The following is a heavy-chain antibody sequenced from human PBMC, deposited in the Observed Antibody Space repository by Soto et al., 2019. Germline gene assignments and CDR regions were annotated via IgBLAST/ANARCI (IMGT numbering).Heavy chain of an antibody. CDR2: ISGSGGGT. D-gene: IGHD6-13*01. CDR3: AKGYSSSWYAFDI. Sequence: VQLLESGGGLVQPGGSLRLSCAASGFTFSSYAMSWVRQAPGKGLEWVSAISGSGGGTYDADSVKGRFTISRDNAKNTLYVQMNSLRAEDTAIYYCAKGYSSSWYAFDIWGQGTMVTVSS. CDR1: GFTFSSYA. J-gene: IGHJ3*02. V-gene: IGHV3-23*01.